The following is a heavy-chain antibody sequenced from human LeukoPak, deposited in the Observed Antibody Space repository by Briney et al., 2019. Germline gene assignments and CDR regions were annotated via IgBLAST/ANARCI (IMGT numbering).Heavy chain of an antibody. Sequence: GGSLRLSCAASGFTFSSYSMNWVRQAPGKGLEWVSSISSSSSYIYYADSVKGRFTISRDNAKNSLYLQMNSLRAEDTAVYYCAREKQYYYDGSAYPNCYDDWGQGTLVTVSS. D-gene: IGHD3-22*01. CDR2: ISSSSSYI. V-gene: IGHV3-21*01. J-gene: IGHJ4*02. CDR1: GFTFSSYS. CDR3: AREKQYYYDGSAYPNCYDD.